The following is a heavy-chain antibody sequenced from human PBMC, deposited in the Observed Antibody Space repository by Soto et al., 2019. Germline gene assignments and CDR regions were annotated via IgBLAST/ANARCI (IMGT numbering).Heavy chain of an antibody. Sequence: PSETLSLTCSVSGDSISSYYWNWIRQPPGKGLEWIGYIYYIVNTNYNPSLKSRVSISLDTSKNQFSLKLSSVTAADTAVYYCARGALTTYFDYWGQGTLVTVSS. J-gene: IGHJ4*02. V-gene: IGHV4-59*01. D-gene: IGHD1-1*01. CDR2: IYYIVNT. CDR1: GDSISSYY. CDR3: ARGALTTYFDY.